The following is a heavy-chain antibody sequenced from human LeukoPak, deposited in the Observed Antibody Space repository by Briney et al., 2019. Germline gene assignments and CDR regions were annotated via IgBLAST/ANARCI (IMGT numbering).Heavy chain of an antibody. J-gene: IGHJ4*02. CDR2: INPNSGGT. Sequence: ASVKVSCKASGYTFTGYYMHWVRQAPGQGLEWMGRINPNSGGTNYAQKFQGRVSMTRDTSISTAYMELSRLRSDDTAVYYCATTRRYSSSWLFDYWGQGTLVTVSS. D-gene: IGHD6-13*01. CDR3: ATTRRYSSSWLFDY. CDR1: GYTFTGYY. V-gene: IGHV1-2*06.